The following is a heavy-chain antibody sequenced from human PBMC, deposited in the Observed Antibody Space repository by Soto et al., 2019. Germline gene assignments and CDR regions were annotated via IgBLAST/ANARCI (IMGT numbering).Heavy chain of an antibody. V-gene: IGHV3-74*01. J-gene: IGHJ4*02. CDR3: ARDPKPYDSSGYYYFFDY. CDR1: GFTFSRYW. D-gene: IGHD3-22*01. CDR2: ASPDGTST. Sequence: EVQLVESGGGLVQPGGSLRLSCAASGFTFSRYWMHWVRQAPGKGLEWVSRASPDGTSTSYADSVKGRFTISRDNAKNTLFMQMNSLRAEDTAVYYCARDPKPYDSSGYYYFFDYWGQGTLVTVSS.